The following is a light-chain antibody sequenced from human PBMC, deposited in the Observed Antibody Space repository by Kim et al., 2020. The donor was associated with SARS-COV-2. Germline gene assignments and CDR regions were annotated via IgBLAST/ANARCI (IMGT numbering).Light chain of an antibody. CDR3: AAWDDSLSGPV. CDR2: RNN. CDR1: SSNIGSNY. J-gene: IGLJ3*02. Sequence: ELTQPPSASGTPGQRVTIPCSGSSSNIGSNYVYWYQQLPGTATKLLIYRNNQRPSGVPDRFSGPKSGTSASLAISGLRSEDEADYYCAAWDDSLSGPVFGGGTQLTVL. V-gene: IGLV1-47*01.